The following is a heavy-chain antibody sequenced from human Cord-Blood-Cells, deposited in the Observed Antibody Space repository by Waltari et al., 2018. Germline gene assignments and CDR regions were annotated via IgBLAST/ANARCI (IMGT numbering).Heavy chain of an antibody. D-gene: IGHD3-3*01. CDR1: GFTFGSYA. CDR2: ISGSGGST. Sequence: EVQLVEYGGGLVQPGGSLRLSCAASGFTFGSYALSWVRQAPGKGLEWVSAISGSGGSTYYADSVKGRFTISRDNSKNTLYLQMNSLRAEDTAVYYCAKEAGYDFWSGYSPDAFDIWGQGTMVTVSS. J-gene: IGHJ3*02. V-gene: IGHV3-23*04. CDR3: AKEAGYDFWSGYSPDAFDI.